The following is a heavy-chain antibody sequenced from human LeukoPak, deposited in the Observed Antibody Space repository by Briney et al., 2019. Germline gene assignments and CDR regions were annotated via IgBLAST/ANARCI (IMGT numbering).Heavy chain of an antibody. D-gene: IGHD6-19*01. V-gene: IGHV3-15*01. Sequence: GGSLRLSCAASGFTFSNAWMSWVRQAPGKGLEWVGRIKSKTDGGTTDYAAPAKGRFTISRDDSKNTLYLQMNSLKTEDTAVYYCTTDPGYSSGWYVVDYWGQGTLVTVSS. CDR2: IKSKTDGGTT. CDR3: TTDPGYSSGWYVVDY. CDR1: GFTFSNAW. J-gene: IGHJ4*02.